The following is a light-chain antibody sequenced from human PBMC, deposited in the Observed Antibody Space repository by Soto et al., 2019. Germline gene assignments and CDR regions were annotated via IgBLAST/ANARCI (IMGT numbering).Light chain of an antibody. Sequence: IVLTQSPATLSLSPGERATLSCRASQSVNSNLAWYQQKAAQGTGPLIYGPSTRASGVPARLSCSGSGTDFTLTITSLQPEDFATYYCQQSHSTPPSTFGQGTKVDIK. CDR1: QSVNSN. CDR2: GPS. CDR3: QQSHSTPPST. V-gene: IGKV3-15*01. J-gene: IGKJ1*01.